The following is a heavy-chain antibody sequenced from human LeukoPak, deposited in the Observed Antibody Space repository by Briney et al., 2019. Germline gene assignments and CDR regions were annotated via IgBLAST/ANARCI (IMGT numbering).Heavy chain of an antibody. CDR3: ARLGRYSRTWYPDY. Sequence: SETLSLTCSVSNGAINSYYWSWIRQPPGKGLEWIGYVYYAGSTNYNPSLKSRVTISVDTSKNQFSLKVSSVSAADTALYFCARLGRYSRTWYPDYWGQGTLVTVSS. V-gene: IGHV4-59*08. CDR1: NGAINSYY. J-gene: IGHJ4*02. CDR2: VYYAGST. D-gene: IGHD6-13*01.